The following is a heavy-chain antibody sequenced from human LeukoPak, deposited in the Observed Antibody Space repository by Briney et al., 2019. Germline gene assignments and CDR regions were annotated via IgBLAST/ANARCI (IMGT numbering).Heavy chain of an antibody. Sequence: PSETLSLTCTVSGGSISSYYWSWIRQPPGKGLEWIGYIYYSGSTNYNPSLKSRVTISVDTSKNQFSLKLSSVTAADTAVYYCARLLCSSTSCYSPYYYYGMDVWAKGPRSPSP. D-gene: IGHD2-2*02. V-gene: IGHV4-59*08. CDR1: GGSISSYY. CDR3: ARLLCSSTSCYSPYYYYGMDV. J-gene: IGHJ6*02. CDR2: IYYSGST.